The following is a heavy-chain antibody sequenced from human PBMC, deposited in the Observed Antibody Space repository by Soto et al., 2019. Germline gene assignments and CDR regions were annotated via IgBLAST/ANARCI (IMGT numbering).Heavy chain of an antibody. CDR1: GFTFSSYA. V-gene: IGHV3-23*01. J-gene: IGHJ4*02. Sequence: LRLSCAASGFTFSSYAMSWVRQAPGKGLEWVSAISGSGGSTYYADSVKGRFTISRDNSKDTLYLQMNSLRAEDTAVYYCAKDQRAAAGTFSGDYWGQGTLVTVSS. CDR3: AKDQRAAAGTFSGDY. CDR2: ISGSGGST. D-gene: IGHD6-13*01.